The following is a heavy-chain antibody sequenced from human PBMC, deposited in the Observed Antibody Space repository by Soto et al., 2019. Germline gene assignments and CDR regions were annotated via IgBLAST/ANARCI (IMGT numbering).Heavy chain of an antibody. CDR2: INHSGST. CDR3: ARAQGVLLWFGELPLHYYYGMDV. D-gene: IGHD3-10*01. V-gene: IGHV4-34*01. Sequence: KASETLSLTCAVYGGSFSGYYWSWIRQPPGKGLEWIGEINHSGSTNYNPSLKSRVTISVDTSKNQFSLKLSSVSAADTAVYYCARAQGVLLWFGELPLHYYYGMDVWGQGTTVTVSS. J-gene: IGHJ6*02. CDR1: GGSFSGYY.